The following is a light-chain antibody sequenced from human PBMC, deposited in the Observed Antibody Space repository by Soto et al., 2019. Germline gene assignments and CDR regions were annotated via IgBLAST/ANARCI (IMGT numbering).Light chain of an antibody. Sequence: EIVMTQSPGTLSVSPGERVTLSCRASQSVGSNLVWYQQKRGQAPRLLIFGASTRATGVPARFSGSGSGTEFTLTISSLQSEDFAVYYCQQYNNWPAITFGQGTRLEI. V-gene: IGKV3-15*01. CDR1: QSVGSN. CDR3: QQYNNWPAIT. J-gene: IGKJ5*01. CDR2: GAS.